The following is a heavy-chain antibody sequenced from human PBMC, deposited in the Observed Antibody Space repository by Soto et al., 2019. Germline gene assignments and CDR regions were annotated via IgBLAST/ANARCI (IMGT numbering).Heavy chain of an antibody. D-gene: IGHD3-16*01. V-gene: IGHV3-53*01. CDR1: GFTVSSNY. J-gene: IGHJ3*02. Sequence: GGALRLSCAASGFTVSSNYMSWVRQAPGKGLEWVSVIYSGGSTYYADSVKGRFTISRDNSKNKLYLQMNSLRAEDTAVYYCARDHHDYVWGSYRYWNAFDIWGPGTMLTLSS. CDR2: IYSGGST. CDR3: ARDHHDYVWGSYRYWNAFDI.